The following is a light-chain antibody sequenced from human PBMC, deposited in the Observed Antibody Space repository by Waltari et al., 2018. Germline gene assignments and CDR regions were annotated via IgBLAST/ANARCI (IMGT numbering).Light chain of an antibody. J-gene: IGKJ4*01. CDR2: EAT. Sequence: ETTLTQSPAFMSATPRDKVNISCRASQDIDDEMNWYQQKPGEGAIFIIQEATSLVPGNPPRFSGSGYGTDFTRTINNIQSEDVASYFCLEHDNFPTHTFGGGTKVEIK. CDR3: LEHDNFPTHT. V-gene: IGKV5-2*01. CDR1: QDIDDE.